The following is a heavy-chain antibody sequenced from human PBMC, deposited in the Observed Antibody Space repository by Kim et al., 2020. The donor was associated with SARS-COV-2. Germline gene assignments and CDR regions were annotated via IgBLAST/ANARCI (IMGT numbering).Heavy chain of an antibody. D-gene: IGHD2-8*01. CDR3: ATNGNYYYYYMDV. CDR1: GFTVSSNY. J-gene: IGHJ6*03. CDR2: IYSGGRT. Sequence: GGSLRLSCAASGFTVSSNYMSWVRQAPGKGLEWVSVIYSGGRTYYADSVKGRFNIPRDNSKNTLYLQMNSLRAEDTAVYYCATNGNYYYYYMDVWGKGTTVTGSS. V-gene: IGHV3-66*01.